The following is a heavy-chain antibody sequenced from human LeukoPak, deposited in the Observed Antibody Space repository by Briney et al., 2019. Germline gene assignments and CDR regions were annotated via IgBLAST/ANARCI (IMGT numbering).Heavy chain of an antibody. CDR3: ARASRPPDAFDI. J-gene: IGHJ3*02. Sequence: GGSLRLSCAASGFTFTNAWMGWVRQAPGKGLEWVSSISSSSSYIYYADSVKGRFTISRDNAKNSLYLQMNSLRAEDTAVYYCARASRPPDAFDIWGQGTMVTVSS. CDR1: GFTFTNAW. CDR2: ISSSSSYI. V-gene: IGHV3-21*01.